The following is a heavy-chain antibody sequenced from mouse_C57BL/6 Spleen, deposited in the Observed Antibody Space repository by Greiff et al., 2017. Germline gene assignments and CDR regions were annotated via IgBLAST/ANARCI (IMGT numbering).Heavy chain of an antibody. CDR1: GYTFTSYD. CDR2: IYPRDGST. J-gene: IGHJ2*01. D-gene: IGHD1-1*01. Sequence: QVTLKVSGPELVKPGASVKLSCKASGYTFTSYDINWVKQRPGQGLEWIGWIYPRDGSTKYNEKFKGKATLTVDTSSSTAYMELHSLTSEDSAVYFCAREDTTVVARRYFDYWGQGTTLTVSS. V-gene: IGHV1-85*01. CDR3: AREDTTVVARRYFDY.